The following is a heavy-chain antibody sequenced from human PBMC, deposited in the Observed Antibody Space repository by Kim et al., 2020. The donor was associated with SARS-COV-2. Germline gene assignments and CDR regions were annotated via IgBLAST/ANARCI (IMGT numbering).Heavy chain of an antibody. CDR2: LYSGGST. CDR1: GFTVSSND. Sequence: GGSLRLSCAASGFTVSSNDMSWVRQAPGKGLEWVSVLYSGGSTYYADSVKGRFTISRDNSRNTLYLQMNTLSAEETAVYYCARLRGYGMDVWGQGTTVTVSS. J-gene: IGHJ6*02. V-gene: IGHV3-53*01. CDR3: ARLRGYGMDV.